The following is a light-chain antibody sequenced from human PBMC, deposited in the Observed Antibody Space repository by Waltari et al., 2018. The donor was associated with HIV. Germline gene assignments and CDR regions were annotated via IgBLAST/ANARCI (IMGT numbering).Light chain of an antibody. J-gene: IGKJ3*01. CDR1: QSVSSN. CDR3: QQYNNWPPFT. CDR2: GAS. V-gene: IGKV3-15*01. Sequence: EIVMTQSPATLSVSPGERATLSCRARQSVSSNLAWYQQKPGQAPRLLILGASTRATGIPSRFSGSGSGTEFTLTISSLQSEDSAVYYCQQYNNWPPFTFGPGTKVDIK.